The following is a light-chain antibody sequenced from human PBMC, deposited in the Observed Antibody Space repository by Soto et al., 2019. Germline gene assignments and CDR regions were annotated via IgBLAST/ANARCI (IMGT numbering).Light chain of an antibody. CDR3: ASWDDRLNGPV. V-gene: IGLV1-44*01. Sequence: QSVLTQPPSASGTPGQRVTISCSGSNSNIGGNTVNWYQHLPGTAPKLLIHSDNQRASGVPDRLSGSTSGTSASLAISGLQSEDEANYYCASWDDRLNGPVFGGGTKLTVL. CDR1: NSNIGGNT. J-gene: IGLJ2*01. CDR2: SDN.